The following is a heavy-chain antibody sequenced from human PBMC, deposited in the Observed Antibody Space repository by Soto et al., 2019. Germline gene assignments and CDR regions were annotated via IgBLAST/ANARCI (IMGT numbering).Heavy chain of an antibody. CDR2: ITGGGDYT. CDR3: ARSSMYYGMEF. Sequence: SCKPSGDTFSGNAMSCLRQTPGKGLEWVSGITGGGDYTYYADSVKGRLTTSRDNSKNTVFLQINSLSPDDSAVYYCARSSMYYGMEFWVKGTTVTGSS. V-gene: IGHV3-23*01. D-gene: IGHD2-2*01. J-gene: IGHJ6*04. CDR1: GDTFSGNA.